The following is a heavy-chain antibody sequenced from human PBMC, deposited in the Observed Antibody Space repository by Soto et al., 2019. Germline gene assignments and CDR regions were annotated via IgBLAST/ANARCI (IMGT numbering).Heavy chain of an antibody. D-gene: IGHD3-10*01. CDR2: ISAYNGNT. V-gene: IGHV1-18*01. J-gene: IGHJ6*02. CDR3: ARVGITMVRGVISSGMDV. CDR1: GYTFTSYG. Sequence: GASVKVSCKASGYTFTSYGISWVRQAPGQGLKWMGWISAYNGNTNYAQKLQGRVTMTTDTSTSTAYMELRSLRSDDTAVYYCARVGITMVRGVISSGMDVWGQGTTVTVSS.